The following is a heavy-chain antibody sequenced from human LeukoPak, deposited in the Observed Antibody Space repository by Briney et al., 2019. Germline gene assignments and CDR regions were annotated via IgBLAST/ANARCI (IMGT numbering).Heavy chain of an antibody. J-gene: IGHJ3*02. CDR3: ARELDCSGGSCYANAFDI. CDR2: ISSSSRYI. Sequence: GGSLRLSCAASGFTFSSYSMNWVRQAPGKGLEWVSSISSSSRYIYYADSVKGRFTISRDNAKSSLYLQMNSLRAEDTAVYYCARELDCSGGSCYANAFDIWGQGTMVTVSS. V-gene: IGHV3-21*01. D-gene: IGHD2-15*01. CDR1: GFTFSSYS.